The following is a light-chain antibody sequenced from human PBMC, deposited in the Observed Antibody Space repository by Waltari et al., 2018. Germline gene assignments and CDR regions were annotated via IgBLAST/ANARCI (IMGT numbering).Light chain of an antibody. Sequence: QSVLTQPPSVSGAPGQTVTISCIGGSSNIGAGYDVHWYQQLPQTAPTLLNYASPNRPSGISDRFSGSKSGTSASLVITGLQIEDEAVYYCQSYDTRLSASVIFGGGTEVTVL. CDR3: QSYDTRLSASVI. V-gene: IGLV1-40*01. J-gene: IGLJ2*01. CDR2: ASP. CDR1: SSNIGAGYD.